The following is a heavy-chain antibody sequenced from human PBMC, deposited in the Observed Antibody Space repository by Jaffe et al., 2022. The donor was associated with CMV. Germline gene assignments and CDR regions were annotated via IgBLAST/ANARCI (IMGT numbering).Heavy chain of an antibody. D-gene: IGHD2-2*01. V-gene: IGHV3-48*03. CDR3: ARDASGTRNGDWLDP. Sequence: EIQLVESGGGLVQPGGSLRLSCAASGFTFSSYEMNWVRQAPGKGLEWVSYIGRNPSTIYYADSVKGRFTISRDNAKNSLYLEMNSLRAEDTAVYHCARDASGTRNGDWLDPWGQGTLVTVSS. J-gene: IGHJ5*02. CDR1: GFTFSSYE. CDR2: IGRNPSTI.